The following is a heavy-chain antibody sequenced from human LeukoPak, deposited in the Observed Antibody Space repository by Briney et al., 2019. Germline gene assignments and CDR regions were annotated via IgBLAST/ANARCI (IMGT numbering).Heavy chain of an antibody. V-gene: IGHV4-59*01. CDR3: ARGYYYYDSSGSQGGAFDI. Sequence: SETLSLTCTVSGVSISSYYWSWIRRPPGKGLEWIGYIYYSGSTNYNPSLKSRVTISVDTSKNQFSLKLSSVTAADTAVYYCARGYYYYDSSGSQGGAFDIWGQGTMVTVSS. CDR1: GVSISSYY. D-gene: IGHD3-22*01. CDR2: IYYSGST. J-gene: IGHJ3*02.